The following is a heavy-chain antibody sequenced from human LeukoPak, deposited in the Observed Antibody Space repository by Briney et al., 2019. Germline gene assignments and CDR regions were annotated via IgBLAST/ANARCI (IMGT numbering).Heavy chain of an antibody. D-gene: IGHD3-22*01. CDR3: ARGASSYYDSSDYFDY. V-gene: IGHV1-18*01. J-gene: IGHJ4*02. CDR1: GYTFTSHT. CDR2: ISVYNGNT. Sequence: ASVNVSCKASGYTFTSHTISWVRQAPGQGLEWMGWISVYNGNTNYAQKLQGRVTMTTDTSTSTAYMELRSLRSDDTAVYYCARGASSYYDSSDYFDYWGQGTLVTVSS.